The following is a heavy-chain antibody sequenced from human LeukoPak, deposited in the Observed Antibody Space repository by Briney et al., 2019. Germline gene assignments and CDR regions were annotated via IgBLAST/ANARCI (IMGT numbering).Heavy chain of an antibody. Sequence: GGSLRLSCAASGFTFGAYTINWVRQAPGRGWEWAHCFFSRSESILYADSVKGRFTISRDNAKNLLYLQMDSLRVEDTAVYYCARDFFHSSESRPFDYWGQGTLVTVSS. D-gene: IGHD3-22*01. V-gene: IGHV3-21*06. CDR2: FFSRSESI. CDR3: ARDFFHSSESRPFDY. CDR1: GFTFGAYT. J-gene: IGHJ4*02.